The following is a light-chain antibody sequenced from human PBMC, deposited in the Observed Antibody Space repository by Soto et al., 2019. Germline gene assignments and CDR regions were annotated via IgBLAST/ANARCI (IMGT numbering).Light chain of an antibody. V-gene: IGKV3-11*01. CDR1: QTISSY. J-gene: IGKJ5*01. Sequence: EMVLTQSPATLSLSPGERATLSCRASQTISSYLAWYQHKPGQAPRLLIYDTSNGATGIPARFSGSGSGTDFTLTISSLEPEDFAVYYCQQYNSWPITFGQGTRLEIK. CDR3: QQYNSWPIT. CDR2: DTS.